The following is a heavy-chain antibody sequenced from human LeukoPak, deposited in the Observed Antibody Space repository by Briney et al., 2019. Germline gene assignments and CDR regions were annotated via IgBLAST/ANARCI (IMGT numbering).Heavy chain of an antibody. CDR2: IRYDGSNK. J-gene: IGHJ4*02. Sequence: GGSLRLSCAASGFTFRSYGMHWVRQAPGKGLEWVAFIRYDGSNKYYADSVKGRFTISRDNSKNTLYLQMNSLRAEDTAVYYCAKDSKTYSGSYGVDYWGQGTLVTVSS. CDR1: GFTFRSYG. V-gene: IGHV3-30*02. CDR3: AKDSKTYSGSYGVDY. D-gene: IGHD1-26*01.